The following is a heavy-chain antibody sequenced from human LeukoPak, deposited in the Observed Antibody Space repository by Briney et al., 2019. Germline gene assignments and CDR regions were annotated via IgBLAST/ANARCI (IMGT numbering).Heavy chain of an antibody. D-gene: IGHD3-10*02. Sequence: GGSLRLSCAASGFTFSYFGIHWVRQAPGKGLEWVAFIRSDGSNKYYTDSVKGRCTISRDNSKNTLYLQMSSLRAEDTAVYYCAELGITMIGGVWGKGTTVTISS. CDR2: IRSDGSNK. V-gene: IGHV3-30*02. J-gene: IGHJ6*04. CDR3: AELGITMIGGV. CDR1: GFTFSYFG.